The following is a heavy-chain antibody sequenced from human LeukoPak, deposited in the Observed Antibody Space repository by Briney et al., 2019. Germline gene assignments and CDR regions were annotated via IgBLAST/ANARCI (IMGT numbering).Heavy chain of an antibody. V-gene: IGHV4-34*01. CDR3: ARRSPQMTTNEYALDI. CDR1: GGSFSAHY. Sequence: SETLSLTCALYGGSFSAHYWSWIRQPPGKALEWIGEIDHRGSTHYNASLMSRVTMSIDTPNKHFSLKLRSVTDADTAVYYCARRSPQMTTNEYALDIWGQGALVTVSS. CDR2: IDHRGST. J-gene: IGHJ3*02. D-gene: IGHD5-24*01.